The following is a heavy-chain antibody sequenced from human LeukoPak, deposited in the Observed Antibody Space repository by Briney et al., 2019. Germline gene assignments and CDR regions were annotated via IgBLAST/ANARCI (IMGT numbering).Heavy chain of an antibody. CDR1: GYTFTSYG. D-gene: IGHD3-10*01. Sequence: GASVKVSCKASGYTFTSYGISWVRQAPGQGLEWMGWISTYDGNTNYVQNFQGRVTMTTDTSTSTAYMELRSLRSDDTAVYYCARDPGYYGSGTYYNNWFDPWGQGTLVTVSS. J-gene: IGHJ5*02. CDR2: ISTYDGNT. V-gene: IGHV1-18*01. CDR3: ARDPGYYGSGTYYNNWFDP.